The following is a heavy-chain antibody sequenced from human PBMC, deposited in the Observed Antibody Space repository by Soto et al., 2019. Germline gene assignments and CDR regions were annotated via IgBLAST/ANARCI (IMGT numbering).Heavy chain of an antibody. J-gene: IGHJ5*02. CDR3: ARSARYCSSTSCYTEYNWFDP. V-gene: IGHV1-8*01. CDR1: GYTFTSYD. D-gene: IGHD2-2*02. Sequence: ASVKVSCKASGYTFTSYDINWVRQATGQGLEWMGWMNPNSGNTGYAQKFQGRVTMTRNTSISTAYMELSSLRSEDTAVYYCARSARYCSSTSCYTEYNWFDPWGQGTLVTVYS. CDR2: MNPNSGNT.